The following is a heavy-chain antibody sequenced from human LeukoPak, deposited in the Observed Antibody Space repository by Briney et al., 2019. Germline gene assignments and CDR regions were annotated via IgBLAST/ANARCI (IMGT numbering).Heavy chain of an antibody. D-gene: IGHD3-10*01. Sequence: ASVKVSCKASGYTFTGYYMHWVRQAPGQGLEWMGWINPNSGGTNYAQKFQGRVTMTRDTSISTAYMELSRLRSDDTAVYYCARSDHYYYGSGMKRYYFDYWGQGTLVTVSS. CDR2: INPNSGGT. V-gene: IGHV1-2*02. CDR1: GYTFTGYY. CDR3: ARSDHYYYGSGMKRYYFDY. J-gene: IGHJ4*02.